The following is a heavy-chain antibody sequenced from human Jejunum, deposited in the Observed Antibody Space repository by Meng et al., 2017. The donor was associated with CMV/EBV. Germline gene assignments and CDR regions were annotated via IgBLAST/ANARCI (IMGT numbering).Heavy chain of an antibody. Sequence: EVQLVESGGGLIQRGGSRRLSCAASGFSVSGNYMSWVRQAPGKGLEWVSIIYSGGSTYYVDSVKGRFTISRDNSKNTLYLQMNSLRAEDTAVYYCARAAITVTHFDYWGQGTLVTVSS. D-gene: IGHD4-17*01. V-gene: IGHV3-53*01. CDR2: IYSGGST. J-gene: IGHJ4*02. CDR1: GFSVSGNY. CDR3: ARAAITVTHFDY.